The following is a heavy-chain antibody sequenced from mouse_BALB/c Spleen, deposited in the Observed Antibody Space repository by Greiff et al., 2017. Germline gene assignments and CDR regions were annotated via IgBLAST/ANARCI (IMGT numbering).Heavy chain of an antibody. CDR1: GYSITSGYY. V-gene: IGHV3-6*02. J-gene: IGHJ2*01. Sequence: EVQLQESGPGLVKPSQSLSLTCSVTGYSITSGYYWNWIRQFPGNKLAWMGYISYDGSNNYNPSLKNRISITRDTSKNQFFLKLNSVTTEDTATYYCASLYDGYSPYYFDYWGQGTTLTVSS. CDR2: ISYDGSN. D-gene: IGHD2-3*01. CDR3: ASLYDGYSPYYFDY.